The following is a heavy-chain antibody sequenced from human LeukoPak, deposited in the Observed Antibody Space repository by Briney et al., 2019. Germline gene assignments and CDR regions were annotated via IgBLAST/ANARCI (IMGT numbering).Heavy chain of an antibody. V-gene: IGHV3-48*04. Sequence: PGGSLRLSCAASGFTFSTYSMNWVRQAPGKGLEWISYISSSGTIIYYVDSVKGRFTISRDNAKSSLYLQMNSLRADDTAVYYCAKWGYSYGYDYWGQGTLVTVSS. CDR3: AKWGYSYGYDY. CDR2: ISSSGTII. CDR1: GFTFSTYS. J-gene: IGHJ4*02. D-gene: IGHD5-18*01.